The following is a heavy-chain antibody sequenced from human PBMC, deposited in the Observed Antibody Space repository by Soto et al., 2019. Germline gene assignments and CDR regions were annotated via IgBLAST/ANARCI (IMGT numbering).Heavy chain of an antibody. CDR3: TRNEAYYHGSGSYYPSDY. CDR2: IRSKANIYAT. V-gene: IGHV3-73*01. D-gene: IGHD3-10*01. J-gene: IGHJ4*02. Sequence: PGGSLRLSCAASGFTFSGSAMHWVRQASGKGLEWVGRIRSKANIYATAYAASVKGRFTISRDDSKNTAYLQMNSLKTEDTAVYYCTRNEAYYHGSGSYYPSDYWGQGTLVTVSS. CDR1: GFTFSGSA.